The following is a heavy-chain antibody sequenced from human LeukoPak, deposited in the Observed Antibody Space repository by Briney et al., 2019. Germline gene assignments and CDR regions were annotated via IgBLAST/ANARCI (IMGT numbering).Heavy chain of an antibody. CDR2: ISSSSSTI. CDR1: GFTFSSYS. Sequence: GGSLRLSCAASGFTFSSYSMNWVRQAPGKGLEWVSYISSSSSTIYYADSVKGRFTISRDNAKNSLYLQMNSLRAEDTAVYYCARDSEEQWLAYAPDYWGQGTLVTVSS. V-gene: IGHV3-48*01. J-gene: IGHJ4*02. D-gene: IGHD6-19*01. CDR3: ARDSEEQWLAYAPDY.